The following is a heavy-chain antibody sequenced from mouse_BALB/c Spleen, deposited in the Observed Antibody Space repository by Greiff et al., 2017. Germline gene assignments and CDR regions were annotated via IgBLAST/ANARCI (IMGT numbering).Heavy chain of an antibody. V-gene: IGHV2-6-7*01. CDR1: GFSLTGYG. Sequence: VKLQESGPGLVAPSQSLSITCTVSGFSLTGYGVNWVRQPPGKGLEWLGMIWGDGSTDYNSALKSRLSISKDNSKSQVFLKMNSLQTDDTARYYCAGSTMITTAWFAYWGQGTLVTVSA. D-gene: IGHD2-4*01. CDR3: AGSTMITTAWFAY. J-gene: IGHJ3*01. CDR2: IWGDGST.